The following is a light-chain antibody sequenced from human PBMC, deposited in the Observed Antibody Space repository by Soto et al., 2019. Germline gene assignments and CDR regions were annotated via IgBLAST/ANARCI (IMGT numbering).Light chain of an antibody. V-gene: IGKV1-5*03. CDR1: QNINSW. CDR2: KAS. CDR3: QQYESFFPLT. Sequence: DIQMTQSPSTLSASVGDRVTITCRASQNINSWLAWYQQKPGKAPKLLIYKASNLESGVPSRFSGSGSGTDFTLTISSLQPDDFATYHCQQYESFFPLTFGGGTKVDIK. J-gene: IGKJ4*01.